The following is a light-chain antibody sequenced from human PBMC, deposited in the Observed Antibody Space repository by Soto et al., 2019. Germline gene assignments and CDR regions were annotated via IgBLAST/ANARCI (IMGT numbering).Light chain of an antibody. Sequence: QSVLTQPPSVSAAPGQKVTISCSGSSSNIGNNYVSWYQQLPGTAPKLLIYDNNKRPSGIPDRFSGSKSGTSATLGITGLQAGDEADYYCGTWDSSLNALFGGWTKGTVL. J-gene: IGLJ2*01. CDR1: SSNIGNNY. CDR3: GTWDSSLNAL. V-gene: IGLV1-51*01. CDR2: DNN.